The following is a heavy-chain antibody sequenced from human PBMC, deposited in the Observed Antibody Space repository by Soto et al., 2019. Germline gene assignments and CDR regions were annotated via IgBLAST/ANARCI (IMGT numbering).Heavy chain of an antibody. Sequence: QVQLVQSGAEVKKPGSSVKVSCKASGGTFSSYAISWVRQAPGQGLEWMGGIIPIFGTANYAQKFQGRVTITADESTTTAYMEMRSGRSEETDVYSCARGAYCGGDCPHPSCDYWGQGTLVTVSS. V-gene: IGHV1-69*12. CDR2: IIPIFGTA. CDR1: GGTFSSYA. J-gene: IGHJ4*02. CDR3: ARGAYCGGDCPHPSCDY. D-gene: IGHD2-21*02.